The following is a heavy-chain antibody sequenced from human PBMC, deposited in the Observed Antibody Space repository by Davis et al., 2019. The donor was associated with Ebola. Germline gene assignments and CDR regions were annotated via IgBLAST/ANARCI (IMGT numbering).Heavy chain of an antibody. CDR3: TTTTVTNDY. CDR2: IRSKANSYAT. J-gene: IGHJ4*02. D-gene: IGHD4-17*01. V-gene: IGHV3-73*01. CDR1: GFTFSSYG. Sequence: GESLKISCAASGFTFSSYGMHWVRQASGKGLEWVGRIRSKANSYATAYAASVKGRFTISRDDSKNTAYLQMNSLKTEDTAVYYCTTTTVTNDYWGQGTLVTVSS.